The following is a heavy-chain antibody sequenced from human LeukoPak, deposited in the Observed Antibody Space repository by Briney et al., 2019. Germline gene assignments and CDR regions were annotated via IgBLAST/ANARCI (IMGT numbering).Heavy chain of an antibody. V-gene: IGHV4-59*08. Sequence: SETLSLTCTVSGGSISSYYWSWIRQPPGKGLEWIAYIYYSGSTYYNPSLKSRVTISVDRSKNQFSLKLSSVTAADTAVYYCARHVTGKGFSFDYWGQGTLVTVSS. CDR3: ARHVTGKGFSFDY. CDR1: GGSISSYY. CDR2: IYYSGST. D-gene: IGHD3-10*01. J-gene: IGHJ4*02.